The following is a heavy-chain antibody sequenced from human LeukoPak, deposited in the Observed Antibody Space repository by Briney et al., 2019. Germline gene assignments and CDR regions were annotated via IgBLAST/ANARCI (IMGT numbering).Heavy chain of an antibody. D-gene: IGHD3-3*01. V-gene: IGHV3-23*01. Sequence: PGGSLRLSCAVSGFTFSNYAMSWVRQAPGKGLQWVSAISSSGGSTFYAHSVKGRFTISRDNPKNILYLQMNSLSAEDTAVYYCAKDDDISGVVTASLDSWGQGSLVTVSS. J-gene: IGHJ4*02. CDR2: ISSSGGST. CDR1: GFTFSNYA. CDR3: AKDDDISGVVTASLDS.